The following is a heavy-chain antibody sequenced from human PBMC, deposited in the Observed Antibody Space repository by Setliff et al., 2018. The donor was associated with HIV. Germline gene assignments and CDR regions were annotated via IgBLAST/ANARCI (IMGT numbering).Heavy chain of an antibody. CDR3: ARRGYCSSTSCPDAFDI. Sequence: PGESLKISCKGSGYSFTSYWIGWVRQMPGKGLGWMGIIYPGDSDTRYSPSFQGQVTISADKSISTAYLQWSSLKASDTAMYYCARRGYCSSTSCPDAFDIWGQGTMVTVSS. J-gene: IGHJ3*02. V-gene: IGHV5-51*01. CDR1: GYSFTSYW. CDR2: IYPGDSDT. D-gene: IGHD2-2*01.